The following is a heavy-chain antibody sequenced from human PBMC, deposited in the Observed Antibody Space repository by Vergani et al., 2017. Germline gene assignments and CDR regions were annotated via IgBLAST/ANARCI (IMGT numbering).Heavy chain of an antibody. CDR1: GGSFSGYY. CDR3: AREPTVTTVRWFDP. Sequence: QVQLQQWGAGLLKPSETLSLTCAVYGGSFSGYYWSWIRQPPGKGLEWIGYIYYSGSTYYNPSLKSRVTISVDTSKNQFSLKLSSVTAADTAVYYCAREPTVTTVRWFDPWGQGTLVTVSS. J-gene: IGHJ5*02. D-gene: IGHD4-17*01. V-gene: IGHV4-34*01. CDR2: IYYSGST.